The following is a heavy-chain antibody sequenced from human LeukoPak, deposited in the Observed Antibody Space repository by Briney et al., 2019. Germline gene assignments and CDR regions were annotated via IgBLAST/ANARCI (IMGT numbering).Heavy chain of an antibody. D-gene: IGHD5-18*01. CDR2: INHSGST. Sequence: SETLSLTCAVYGGPFSGYYWSWIRQPPGKGLEWIGEINHSGSTNYNPSLKSRVTISVDTSKNQFSLKLSSVTAADTAVYYCARTFVDTTSSDLDYWGQGTLVTVSS. V-gene: IGHV4-34*01. J-gene: IGHJ4*02. CDR3: ARTFVDTTSSDLDY. CDR1: GGPFSGYY.